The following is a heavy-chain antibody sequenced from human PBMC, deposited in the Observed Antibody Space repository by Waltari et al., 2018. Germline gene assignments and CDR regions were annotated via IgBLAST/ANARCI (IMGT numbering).Heavy chain of an antibody. D-gene: IGHD6-13*01. Sequence: QVQLQESGPGLVKPSETLSLTCTVSGGSISSHYWSWIRQPPGKGLEWIGYIYYSVSTNYNPSLKSRGTISVDTSKNQFSLKLSSVTAADTAVYYCARDGRDSSSSWFDPWGQGTLVTVSS. V-gene: IGHV4-59*11. CDR2: IYYSVST. CDR1: GGSISSHY. J-gene: IGHJ5*02. CDR3: ARDGRDSSSSWFDP.